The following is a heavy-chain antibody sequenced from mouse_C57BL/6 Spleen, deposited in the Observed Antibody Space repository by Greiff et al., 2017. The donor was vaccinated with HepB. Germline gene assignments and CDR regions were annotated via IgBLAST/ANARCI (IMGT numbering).Heavy chain of an antibody. CDR3: TKRAYYGSSYLDF. CDR2: IDPETGGT. J-gene: IGHJ2*01. CDR1: GYTFTDYE. V-gene: IGHV1-15*01. Sequence: QVQLQQSGAELVRPGASVTLSCKASGYTFTDYEMHWVKQTPVHGLEWIGAIDPETGGTAYNQKFKGKAILNADKSSSNAYMELRSLTSEDSAVYYCTKRAYYGSSYLDFWGQGTTLTVSS. D-gene: IGHD1-1*01.